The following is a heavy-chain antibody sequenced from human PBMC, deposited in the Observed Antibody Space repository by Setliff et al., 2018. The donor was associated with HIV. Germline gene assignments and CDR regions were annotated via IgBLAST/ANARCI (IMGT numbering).Heavy chain of an antibody. CDR1: GGSISTGGYY. D-gene: IGHD2-2*01. CDR2: IYYRGTT. J-gene: IGHJ4*02. Sequence: SETLSLTCTVSGGSISTGGYYWSWIRQQPGKGLEWIGYIYYRGTTHYNPSLRSRATLSVDTSKNQFSLNLRSVTVADTAVYYCARTTIVAVPAANYYFDFWGRGDLVTVSS. V-gene: IGHV4-31*03. CDR3: ARTTIVAVPAANYYFDF.